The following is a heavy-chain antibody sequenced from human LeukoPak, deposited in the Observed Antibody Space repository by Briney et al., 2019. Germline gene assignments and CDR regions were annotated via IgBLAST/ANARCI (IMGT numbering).Heavy chain of an antibody. V-gene: IGHV3-30*02. CDR2: IRNDGSNK. J-gene: IGHJ6*03. Sequence: GGSLRLSCAASGFTFSTYGMHWVRQAPGKGLEWVAFIRNDGSNKYYADSVKGRFTISRDNSKNTLYLQMNSLRAEDTAVYYCAKVVGYCSSTSCSYYYYMDVWGKGTTVTISS. CDR1: GFTFSTYG. CDR3: AKVVGYCSSTSCSYYYYMDV. D-gene: IGHD2-2*01.